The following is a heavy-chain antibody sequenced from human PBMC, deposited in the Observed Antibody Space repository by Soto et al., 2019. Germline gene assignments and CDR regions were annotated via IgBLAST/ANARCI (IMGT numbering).Heavy chain of an antibody. J-gene: IGHJ4*02. D-gene: IGHD2-2*02. CDR2: IYSGGST. V-gene: IGHV3-66*01. CDR1: GFTVSSNY. Sequence: GGSLRLSCAASGFTVSSNYMSWVRQAPGKGLEWVSVIYSGGSTYYADSVKGRFTISRDNSKNTLYLQMNSLRAEDTAVYYCARAISPRLEGLDYWGQGTLVTVSS. CDR3: ARAISPRLEGLDY.